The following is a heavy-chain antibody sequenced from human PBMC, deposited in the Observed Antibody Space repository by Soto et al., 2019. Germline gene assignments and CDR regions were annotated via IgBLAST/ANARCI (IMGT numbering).Heavy chain of an antibody. CDR2: LMGSGGST. J-gene: IGHJ6*03. D-gene: IGHD3-9*01. Sequence: EVQLLESGGGLVQPGGSLRLSCAASGFTFSSYAMSWVRQAPGKGLEWVSALMGSGGSTYYADSVKGRFTISSDNSNNTLDLQMNSLGAEKTGVYPCAKDQRDILTGYYNYYCYMDVWGKGTTVTVSS. CDR3: AKDQRDILTGYYNYYCYMDV. V-gene: IGHV3-23*01. CDR1: GFTFSSYA.